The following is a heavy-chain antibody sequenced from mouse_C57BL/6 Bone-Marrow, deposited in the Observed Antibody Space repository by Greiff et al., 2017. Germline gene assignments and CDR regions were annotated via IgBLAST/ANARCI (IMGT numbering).Heavy chain of an antibody. CDR3: ARGGYDAWFAY. V-gene: IGHV1-82*01. J-gene: IGHJ3*01. D-gene: IGHD2-2*01. Sequence: QVQLKESGPELVKPGASVKISCKASGYAFSSSWMNWVKQRPGKGLEWIGRIYPGDGDTNYNGKFKGKATLTADKSSSTAYMQLSSLTSDDSAVYCCARGGYDAWFAYWGQGTLVTVAA. CDR2: IYPGDGDT. CDR1: GYAFSSSW.